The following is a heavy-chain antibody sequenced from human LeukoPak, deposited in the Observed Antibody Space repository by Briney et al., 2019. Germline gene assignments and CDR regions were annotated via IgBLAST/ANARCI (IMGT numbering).Heavy chain of an antibody. D-gene: IGHD2-2*01. J-gene: IGHJ6*03. Sequence: ASVKVSCKASGYTFTSYDINWVRQAAGQGVEGMGWMNPNSGNTGYAQKFQGRVTMTRNTSISTAYMELSSLRSEDTAVYYCARCVYLLRFITYYYYYMYVWGKGATVTVSS. CDR3: ARCVYLLRFITYYYYYMYV. CDR1: GYTFTSYD. V-gene: IGHV1-8*01. CDR2: MNPNSGNT.